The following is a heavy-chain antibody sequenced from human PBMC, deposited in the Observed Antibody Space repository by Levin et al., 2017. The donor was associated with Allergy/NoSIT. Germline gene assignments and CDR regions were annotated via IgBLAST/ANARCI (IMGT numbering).Heavy chain of an antibody. Sequence: SSETLSLTCTFSGASMSSSSYFWAWVRQPPGEGLEWIGMIYYAGTTYYNPSLKSRVTLSVDTSKSHFSLQLASVTAADTAIYFCARLRRTNYWYFDLWGRGTLVTVSS. D-gene: IGHD1-7*01. CDR3: ARLRRTNYWYFDL. CDR2: IYYAGTT. J-gene: IGHJ2*01. CDR1: GASMSSSSYF. V-gene: IGHV4-39*02.